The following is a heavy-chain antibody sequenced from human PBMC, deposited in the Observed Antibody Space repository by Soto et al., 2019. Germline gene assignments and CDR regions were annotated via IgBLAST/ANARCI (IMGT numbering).Heavy chain of an antibody. Sequence: GGSLRLSCAASGFTFSSYGMHWVRQAPGKGLEWVAVIWYDGSNKYYADSVKGRFTISRDNSKNTLYLQMNSLRAEDTAVYYCARDVIAVPPSDYYYGMDVWGQGTTVTVSS. D-gene: IGHD2-2*01. V-gene: IGHV3-33*01. CDR1: GFTFSSYG. J-gene: IGHJ6*02. CDR3: ARDVIAVPPSDYYYGMDV. CDR2: IWYDGSNK.